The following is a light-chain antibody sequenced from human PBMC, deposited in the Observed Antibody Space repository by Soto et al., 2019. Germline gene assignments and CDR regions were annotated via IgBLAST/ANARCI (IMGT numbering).Light chain of an antibody. Sequence: VLTQPPSVSGAPGQRVTISCTGLSSNIGAGYDVHWYHQFPGTAPKLLIYGNSNRPSGVPDRFSGSKSGTSASLAITGLQAEDEADYYCQSYDSSLSGYVFGTGTKVTVL. CDR3: QSYDSSLSGYV. J-gene: IGLJ1*01. CDR2: GNS. V-gene: IGLV1-40*01. CDR1: SSNIGAGYD.